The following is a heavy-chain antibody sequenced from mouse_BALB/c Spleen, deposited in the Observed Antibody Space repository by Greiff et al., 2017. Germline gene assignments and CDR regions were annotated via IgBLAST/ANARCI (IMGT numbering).Heavy chain of an antibody. CDR1: GYTFTSYW. V-gene: IGHV1-69*02. D-gene: IGHD1-1*01. CDR2: IYPSDSYT. Sequence: QVQLQQSGAELVRPGASVKLSCKASGYTFTSYWINWVKQRPGQGLEWIGNIYPSDSYTNYNQKFKDKATLTVDKSSSTAYMQLSSPTSEDSAVYYCTRCYYGSSYAMDYWGQGTSVTVSS. J-gene: IGHJ4*01. CDR3: TRCYYGSSYAMDY.